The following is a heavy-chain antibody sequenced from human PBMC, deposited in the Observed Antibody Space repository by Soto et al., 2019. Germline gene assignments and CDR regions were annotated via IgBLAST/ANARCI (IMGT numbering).Heavy chain of an antibody. CDR2: ISSSSYI. CDR1: GFTFSSYT. CDR3: ARVEGLAVAGTN. V-gene: IGHV3-21*01. Sequence: PGGTLSLSCAASGFTFSSYTMNLVRQAPGKGLEWVSSISSSSYIYYADSVKGRFTISRDNAKNSLYLQMNSLRAEDTAVYYCARVEGLAVAGTNWGQGTLVTVSS. J-gene: IGHJ4*02. D-gene: IGHD6-19*01.